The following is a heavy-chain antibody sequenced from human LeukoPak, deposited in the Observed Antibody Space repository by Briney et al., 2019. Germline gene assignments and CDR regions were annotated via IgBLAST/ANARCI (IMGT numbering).Heavy chain of an antibody. V-gene: IGHV4-39*01. CDR2: IYYSGST. J-gene: IGHJ4*02. D-gene: IGHD4-11*01. CDR3: ARRNYYLDY. CDR1: GGSISSSSYY. Sequence: SETLSLTCTVSGGSISSSSYYRGWIRQPPGKGLEWIGSIYYSGSTYYNPSLKSRVTISVDTSKNQFSLKLSSVTAADTAVYYCARRNYYLDYWGQGTLVTVSS.